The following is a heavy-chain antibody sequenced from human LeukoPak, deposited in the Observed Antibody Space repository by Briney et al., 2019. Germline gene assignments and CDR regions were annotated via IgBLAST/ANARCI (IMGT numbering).Heavy chain of an antibody. Sequence: GGSLRLSCAASGFTFSSYAMSWVRQAPGKGLEWVSAISGSGGSTYYADSVKGRFAISRDNSKNTLYLQMNSLRAEDTAVYYCAKVITMIVVDGVDYWGQGTLVTVSS. CDR3: AKVITMIVVDGVDY. CDR2: ISGSGGST. J-gene: IGHJ4*02. V-gene: IGHV3-23*01. CDR1: GFTFSSYA. D-gene: IGHD3-22*01.